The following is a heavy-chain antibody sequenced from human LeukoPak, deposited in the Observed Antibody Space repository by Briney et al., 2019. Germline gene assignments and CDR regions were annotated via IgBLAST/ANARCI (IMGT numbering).Heavy chain of an antibody. CDR1: GYTFTGYY. CDR2: INPNSGGT. V-gene: IGHV1-2*06. D-gene: IGHD2-15*01. CDR3: ARGYCSGGSCYSVENWFDP. J-gene: IGHJ5*02. Sequence: ASVKVSCKAAGYTFTGYYMFWVRQAPGQGLEWIGRINPNSGGTNYAQKFQGRVTTTRDTSISTAYMELSRLRSDDTAVYYCARGYCSGGSCYSVENWFDPWGQGTLVTVSS.